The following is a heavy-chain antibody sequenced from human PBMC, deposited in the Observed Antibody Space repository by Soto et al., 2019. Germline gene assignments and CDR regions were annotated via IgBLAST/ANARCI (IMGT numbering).Heavy chain of an antibody. CDR1: EFTFSSFG. CDR3: AKEAGVAQPLDY. D-gene: IGHD2-15*01. J-gene: IGHJ4*02. Sequence: QVQLVESGGGVVQPGRSLRLSCTASEFTFSSFGMQWVRQAPGKGLEWVAVISYDGSAQHYADSLKGRLTISRDDSKNTLYLQVNSLRVEDTAVYYCAKEAGVAQPLDYWGQGTLVTVSS. V-gene: IGHV3-30*18. CDR2: ISYDGSAQ.